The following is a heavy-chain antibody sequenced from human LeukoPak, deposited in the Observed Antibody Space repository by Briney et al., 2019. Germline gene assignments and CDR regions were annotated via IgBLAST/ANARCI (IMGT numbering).Heavy chain of an antibody. CDR3: SGDPGDY. CDR2: INQDGSEK. Sequence: PGGPLRLSCAASGLTFSSYWMSWVRQAPGKGLEWVANINQDGSEKYYVDSVKGRFTISRDNARNSLYLQMNSLGLDDTAVYFCSGDPGDYWGQGTLVSVSS. CDR1: GLTFSSYW. J-gene: IGHJ4*02. D-gene: IGHD7-27*01. V-gene: IGHV3-7*04.